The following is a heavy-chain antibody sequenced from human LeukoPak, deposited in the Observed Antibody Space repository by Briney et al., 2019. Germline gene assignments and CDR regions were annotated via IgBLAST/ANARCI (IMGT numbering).Heavy chain of an antibody. Sequence: GGSLRLSCAASGFSFRNYWMGWVRQAPGKGLEWVANTEPDGSAEYYADSVRGRFTASRDNANNLLYLQMNRLRAEDTAVYYCARDGGLHTNFDYWGQGTLLTVSS. CDR1: GFSFRNYW. J-gene: IGHJ4*02. V-gene: IGHV3-7*01. CDR2: TEPDGSAE. D-gene: IGHD2-15*01. CDR3: ARDGGLHTNFDY.